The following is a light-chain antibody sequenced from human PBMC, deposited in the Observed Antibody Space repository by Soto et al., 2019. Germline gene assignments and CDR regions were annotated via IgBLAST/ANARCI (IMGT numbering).Light chain of an antibody. CDR1: QDIRTY. V-gene: IGKV1-39*01. CDR2: AAS. J-gene: IGKJ5*01. Sequence: IQMTQSPSSLSASVGDGVTITCRASQDIRTYLSWYQQKSGKAPKLLISAASSLQSGVPSRFSARGSGTDFTLTISTLQPEDFATYYCQQSFSTLLITFGQGTRLEVK. CDR3: QQSFSTLLIT.